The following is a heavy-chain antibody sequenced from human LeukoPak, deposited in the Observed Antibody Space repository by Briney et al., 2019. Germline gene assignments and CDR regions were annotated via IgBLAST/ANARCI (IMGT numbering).Heavy chain of an antibody. CDR2: IYYSGST. CDR1: GGSISSYY. Sequence: SETLSLTCTVSGGSISSYYWSWIRQPPGKGLEWIGYIYYSGSTNYNPSLKSRVTISVDTSKNQFSLKLSSVTAADTAVYYCARDGMGWPLGYWGQGALVTVSS. V-gene: IGHV4-59*01. J-gene: IGHJ4*02. D-gene: IGHD5-24*01. CDR3: ARDGMGWPLGY.